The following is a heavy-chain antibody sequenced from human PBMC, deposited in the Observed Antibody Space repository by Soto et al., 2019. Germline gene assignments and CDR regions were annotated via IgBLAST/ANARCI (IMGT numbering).Heavy chain of an antibody. CDR3: ARRAAYSSSYFFDY. Sequence: SGPKQVQPRQTLTLTVAISGFSLSTLERSVGCGRQPPGKALEWLALIDWDGDKYYNTSLKTRLTISKDTAKSQVVLTMANMDPVDTATYYCARRAAYSSSYFFDYWGQGTLVTVSS. J-gene: IGHJ4*02. V-gene: IGHV2-70*18. CDR2: IDWDGDK. D-gene: IGHD6-6*01. CDR1: GFSLSTLERS.